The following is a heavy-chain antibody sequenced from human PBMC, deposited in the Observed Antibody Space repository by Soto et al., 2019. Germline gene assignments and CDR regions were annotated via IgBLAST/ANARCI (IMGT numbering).Heavy chain of an antibody. D-gene: IGHD2-2*01. CDR2: TGFGGNT. CDR1: GFIFSDFY. Sequence: GGSLRLSCAASGFIFSDFYMSWIRQAPGKGLEWLSYTGFGGNTYHADSVQGRFTISRDNSKSTPYLQMTSLRVEDTAVYYCVKGNQLLRYYFEYWGRGALVTVSS. V-gene: IGHV3-66*01. J-gene: IGHJ4*02. CDR3: VKGNQLLRYYFEY.